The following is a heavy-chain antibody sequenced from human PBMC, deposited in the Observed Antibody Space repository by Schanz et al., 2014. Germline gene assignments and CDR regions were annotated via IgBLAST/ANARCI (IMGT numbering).Heavy chain of an antibody. CDR3: ATDYSGGGCHI. Sequence: QVQLVESGGSVVQPGRSLRLSCAGSGFSFSDYGMHWVRQAPGRGLEWVAVISYHGSEKYYADSVKGRFTISRDNSKNTLYLQMNSLRTEDTAVYFCATDYSGGGCHIWGQGTMVTVSS. D-gene: IGHD6-19*01. J-gene: IGHJ3*02. CDR1: GFSFSDYG. CDR2: ISYHGSEK. V-gene: IGHV3-30*03.